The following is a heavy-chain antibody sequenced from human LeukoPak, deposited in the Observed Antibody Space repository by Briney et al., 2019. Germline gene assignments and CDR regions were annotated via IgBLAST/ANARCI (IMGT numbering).Heavy chain of an antibody. CDR3: AIIPRIAAAGPFDY. J-gene: IGHJ4*02. V-gene: IGHV1-8*01. D-gene: IGHD6-13*01. CDR2: MNPNSGNT. Sequence: ASVKVSCKASGYTFTSYDINWVRQATGQGLEWMGWMNPNSGNTGYAQKFQGRVTITTDESTSTAYMELSSLRSEDTAVYYCAIIPRIAAAGPFDYWGQGTLVTVSS. CDR1: GYTFTSYD.